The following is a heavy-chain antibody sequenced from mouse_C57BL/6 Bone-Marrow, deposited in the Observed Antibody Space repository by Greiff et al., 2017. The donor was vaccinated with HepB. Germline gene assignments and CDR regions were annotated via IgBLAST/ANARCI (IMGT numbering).Heavy chain of an antibody. D-gene: IGHD2-1*01. CDR2: ISYDGSN. CDR3: ARRGNYLYYFDY. Sequence: DVKLQESGPGLVKPSQSLSLTCSVTGYSITSGYYWNWIRQFPGNKLEWMGYISYDGSNNYNPSLKNRISITRDTSKNQFFLKLNSVTTEDTATYYCARRGNYLYYFDYWGQGTTLTVSS. J-gene: IGHJ2*01. V-gene: IGHV3-6*01. CDR1: GYSITSGYY.